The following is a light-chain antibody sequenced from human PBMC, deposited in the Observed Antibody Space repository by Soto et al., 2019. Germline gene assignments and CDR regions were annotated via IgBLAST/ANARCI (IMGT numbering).Light chain of an antibody. Sequence: QSALTQPASVSGSPGQSITISCAGTSSDVGTYNRVSWYQQHPGKAPKLMIYDVTQRPSGVSDPLSGSKSCNTASLTIFGLQAEDEADYYCSSYAGSATFVVFGGGTKLTVL. CDR2: DVT. V-gene: IGLV2-23*02. CDR3: SSYAGSATFVV. CDR1: SSDVGTYNR. J-gene: IGLJ2*01.